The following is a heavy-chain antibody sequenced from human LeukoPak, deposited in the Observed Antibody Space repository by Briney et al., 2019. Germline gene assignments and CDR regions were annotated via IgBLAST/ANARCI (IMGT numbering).Heavy chain of an antibody. Sequence: GGSLRLSCAASGFTFSYAMSWVREAPARGLERVSSLNGDTFYADSVKGRFTLSRDESRNTVYLRLNNLRVEDTAVYYCAKASWVSSADAVLWGQGTVVTVSS. CDR3: AKASWVSSADAVL. CDR1: GFTFSYA. D-gene: IGHD3-16*01. V-gene: IGHV3-23*01. CDR2: LNGDT. J-gene: IGHJ4*02.